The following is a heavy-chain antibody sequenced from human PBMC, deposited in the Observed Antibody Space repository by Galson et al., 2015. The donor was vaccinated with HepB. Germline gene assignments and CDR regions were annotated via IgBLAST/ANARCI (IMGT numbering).Heavy chain of an antibody. CDR1: GFTFSTYA. CDR2: ITSDGRNT. J-gene: IGHJ4*02. CDR3: VKEGLRLGELLGYFDT. D-gene: IGHD3-16*01. Sequence: SLRLSCAASGFTFSTYALHWVRQTPGKGLEYVSAITSDGRNTYYADSVKGRFTISRDNSKKTLYLQMSSLKVEDTAGYYCVKEGLRLGELLGYFDTWGQGTRVTVSS. V-gene: IGHV3-64D*06.